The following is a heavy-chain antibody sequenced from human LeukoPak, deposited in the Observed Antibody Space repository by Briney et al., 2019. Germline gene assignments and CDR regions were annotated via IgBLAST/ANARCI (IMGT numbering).Heavy chain of an antibody. V-gene: IGHV3-23*01. J-gene: IGHJ4*02. CDR2: ISGSGGST. D-gene: IGHD3-16*02. CDR1: GFTFSSYA. Sequence: PGGSLRLSCAASGFTFSSYAMSWVRQAPGKGLEWVSAISGSGGSTYYADSVKGRFTISRDNSKNTLYLQMNSLRAEDTAVSYCAKDLYDYVWGSYRSTPTGFDYWGEGTLVTVSS. CDR3: AKDLYDYVWGSYRSTPTGFDY.